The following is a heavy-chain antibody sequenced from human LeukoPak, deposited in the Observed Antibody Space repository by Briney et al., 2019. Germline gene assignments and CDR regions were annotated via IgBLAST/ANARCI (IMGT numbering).Heavy chain of an antibody. Sequence: ERSLRLSCAASGFTFSSYAMHWVRQAPGKGLEWVAVISYDGSNKYYADSVKGRFTISRDNSKNTLFLQMNSLRAEDTAVYYCARCQGGSGWPYYFDYWGQGTLVTVSS. J-gene: IGHJ4*02. CDR1: GFTFSSYA. CDR2: ISYDGSNK. CDR3: ARCQGGSGWPYYFDY. D-gene: IGHD6-19*01. V-gene: IGHV3-30*04.